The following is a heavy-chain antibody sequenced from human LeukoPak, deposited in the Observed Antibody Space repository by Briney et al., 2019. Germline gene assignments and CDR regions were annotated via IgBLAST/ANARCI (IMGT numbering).Heavy chain of an antibody. J-gene: IGHJ4*02. V-gene: IGHV4-59*08. CDR1: GGSINSYY. D-gene: IGHD3-9*01. CDR2: IHYSGST. CDR3: ARGVRCADTFTGYYLSGFDH. Sequence: PSETLSLTCTVSGGSINSYYWSWIRQPPGRGLEWIGSIHYSGSTNYNPSLKRRVTISVDVSNRQFSLKLTSMTAADTAVYYCARGVRCADTFTGYYLSGFDHWGQGTLVPVSS.